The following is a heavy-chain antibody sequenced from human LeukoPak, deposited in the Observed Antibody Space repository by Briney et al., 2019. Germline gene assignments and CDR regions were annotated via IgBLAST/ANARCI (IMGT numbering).Heavy chain of an antibody. D-gene: IGHD3-10*01. CDR1: GYSFTSYW. Sequence: GESLQISCKGSGYSFTSYWIGWVRPMPGKGLEWMGIIYPGDSDTRYSPSFQGQVTISADKSISTAYLQWSSLKASDTAMYYCARNMVRGGNWFDPWGQGTLVTVSS. CDR3: ARNMVRGGNWFDP. J-gene: IGHJ5*02. CDR2: IYPGDSDT. V-gene: IGHV5-51*01.